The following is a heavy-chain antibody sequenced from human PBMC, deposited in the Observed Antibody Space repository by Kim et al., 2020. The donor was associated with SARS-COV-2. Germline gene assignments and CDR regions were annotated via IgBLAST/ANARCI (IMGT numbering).Heavy chain of an antibody. CDR2: IYPGDSDT. CDR1: GYSFTSYW. D-gene: IGHD2-21*02. Sequence: GESLKISCKGSGYSFTSYWIGWVRQMPGKGLEWMGIIYPGDSDTRYSPSFQGQVTISADKSISTAYLQWSSLKASDTAMYYCARLDLYCGGDCYPTWFDPWGQGTLVTVSS. V-gene: IGHV5-51*01. CDR3: ARLDLYCGGDCYPTWFDP. J-gene: IGHJ5*02.